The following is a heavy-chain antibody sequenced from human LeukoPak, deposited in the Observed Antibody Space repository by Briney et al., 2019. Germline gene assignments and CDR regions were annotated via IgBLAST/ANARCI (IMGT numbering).Heavy chain of an antibody. Sequence: GGSLRLSCAASGFTFSSYAMHWVRQAPGKGLEWVAVISYDGSNKYYADSVKGRFTISRDNSKNTLYLQMNSLRAEDTAVYYCAKDKTRGYDILTGYYKGPRYFDYWGQGTLVTVSS. D-gene: IGHD3-9*01. J-gene: IGHJ4*02. CDR1: GFTFSSYA. CDR3: AKDKTRGYDILTGYYKGPRYFDY. V-gene: IGHV3-30-3*01. CDR2: ISYDGSNK.